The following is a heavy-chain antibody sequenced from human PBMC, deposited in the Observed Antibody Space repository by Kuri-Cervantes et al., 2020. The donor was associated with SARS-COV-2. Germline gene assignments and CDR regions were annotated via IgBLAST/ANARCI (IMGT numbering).Heavy chain of an antibody. V-gene: IGHV4-39*07. CDR2: INHSGST. CDR3: ARGLGYHALWNYYYYGMDV. CDR1: GGSISSSSYY. Sequence: SETLSLTCTVSGGSISSSSYYWGWIRQPPGKGLEWIGEINHSGSTNYNPSLKSRVTISVDTSKNQFSLKLSSVTAADTAVYYCARGLGYHALWNYYYYGMDVWGQGTTVTVSS. J-gene: IGHJ6*02. D-gene: IGHD6-25*01.